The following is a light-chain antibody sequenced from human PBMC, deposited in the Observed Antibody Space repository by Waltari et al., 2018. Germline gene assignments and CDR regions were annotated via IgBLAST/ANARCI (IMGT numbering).Light chain of an antibody. CDR2: EVT. CDR3: SSYAGSSTPVV. V-gene: IGLV2-23*02. J-gene: IGLJ2*01. CDR1: SSDVGSYNL. Sequence: QSALTQPASVSGSPGQSITISCTGTSSDVGSYNLVSWYQQHPGKTPKLMIFEVTKRPSGVSNRFSGSKSGNTASLTISGLQAEDEAEYYCSSYAGSSTPVVFGGGTKLTVL.